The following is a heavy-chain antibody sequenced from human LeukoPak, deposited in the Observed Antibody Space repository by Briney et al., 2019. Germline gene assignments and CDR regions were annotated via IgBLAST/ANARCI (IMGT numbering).Heavy chain of an antibody. CDR1: GFTFSSYS. Sequence: GGSLRLSCAASGFTFSSYSMNWVRQAPGKGLEWVSPISSSSSYIYYADSVKGRFTISRDNAKNSLYLQMDSLRAEDTAVYYCARDGYYYDSSGYYYFDYWGQGTLVTVSS. CDR2: ISSSSSYI. CDR3: ARDGYYYDSSGYYYFDY. D-gene: IGHD3-22*01. J-gene: IGHJ4*02. V-gene: IGHV3-21*01.